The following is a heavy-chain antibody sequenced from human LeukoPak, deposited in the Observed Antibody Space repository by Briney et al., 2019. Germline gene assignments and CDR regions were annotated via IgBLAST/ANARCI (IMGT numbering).Heavy chain of an antibody. CDR3: ARVGQGGYYGSGSPSNDHLDP. V-gene: IGHV1-2*02. CDR1: GYTFTGYY. Sequence: GASVKVSCKASGYTFTGYYMHWVRQAPGQGLEWMGWINPNSGGTNYAQKFQGRVTMTRDTSISTAYMELSSLRSEDTAVYYCARVGQGGYYGSGSPSNDHLDPWGQGTLVTVSS. CDR2: INPNSGGT. D-gene: IGHD3-10*01. J-gene: IGHJ5*02.